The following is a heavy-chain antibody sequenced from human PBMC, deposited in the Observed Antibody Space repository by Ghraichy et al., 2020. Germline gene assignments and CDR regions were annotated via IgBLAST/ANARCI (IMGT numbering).Heavy chain of an antibody. D-gene: IGHD3-22*01. CDR2: IYYSGST. Sequence: SETLSLTCTVSGGSISSYYWSWIRQPPGKGLEWIGYIYYSGSTNYNPSLKSRVTISVDTSKNQFSLKLSSVTAADTAVYYCARRVKLSSYYETNWFDPWGQGTLVTVSS. V-gene: IGHV4-59*08. CDR3: ARRVKLSSYYETNWFDP. J-gene: IGHJ5*02. CDR1: GGSISSYY.